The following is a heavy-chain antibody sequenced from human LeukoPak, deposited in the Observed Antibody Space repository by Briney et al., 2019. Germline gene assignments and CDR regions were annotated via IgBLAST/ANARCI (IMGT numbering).Heavy chain of an antibody. CDR1: GGSFGGYY. Sequence: SETLSLTCAVYGGSFGGYYWSWIRQPPGKGLEWIGEINHSGSTNYNPSLKSRVTISVDTSKNQFSLKLSSVTAADTAVYYCARDWNDGFFDYWGQGTLVTVSS. J-gene: IGHJ4*02. D-gene: IGHD1-1*01. V-gene: IGHV4-34*01. CDR3: ARDWNDGFFDY. CDR2: INHSGST.